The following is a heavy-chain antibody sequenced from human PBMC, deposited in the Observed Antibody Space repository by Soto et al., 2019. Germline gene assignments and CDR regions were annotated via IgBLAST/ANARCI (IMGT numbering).Heavy chain of an antibody. V-gene: IGHV1-18*01. CDR1: GYTFTSYG. J-gene: IGHJ5*02. Sequence: QVQLVQSGAEVKKPGASVKVSCKASGYTFTSYGISWVRQAPGQGLEWMGWISAYNGNTNYAQKLQGRVTMTTDTATSTAYMELRSLRSDDTAVYYCARGFYCSGGSCYEGNWFDPWGQGTLVTVSS. CDR3: ARGFYCSGGSCYEGNWFDP. D-gene: IGHD2-15*01. CDR2: ISAYNGNT.